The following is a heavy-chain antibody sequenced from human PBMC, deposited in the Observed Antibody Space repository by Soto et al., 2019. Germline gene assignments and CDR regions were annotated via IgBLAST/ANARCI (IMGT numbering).Heavy chain of an antibody. CDR2: ISYDGSNK. CDR1: GFTFSSYG. D-gene: IGHD1-26*01. CDR3: AKDVVVGATTGLGDYYYYYGMDV. J-gene: IGHJ6*02. V-gene: IGHV3-30*18. Sequence: QVQLVESGGGVVQPGRSLRLSCAASGFTFSSYGMHWVRQAPGKGLEWVAVISYDGSNKYYADSVKGRFTISRDNSKNTLYMQMNSLRAEDTDVYYCAKDVVVGATTGLGDYYYYYGMDVWGQGTKVTVSS.